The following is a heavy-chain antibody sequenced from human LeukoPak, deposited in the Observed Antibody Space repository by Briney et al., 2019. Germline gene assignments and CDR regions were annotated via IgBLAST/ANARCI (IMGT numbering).Heavy chain of an antibody. CDR2: ISGSGGST. J-gene: IGHJ4*02. D-gene: IGHD6-13*01. CDR3: AKEESSSWYDY. V-gene: IGHV3-23*01. Sequence: GGSLRLSCAGSGFTFRNYAMSWVRQAPGKGLEWVSAISGSGGSTYYADSVKGRFTISRDNSKNTLYLQMNSLRAEDTALYYCAKEESSSWYDYWGQGTLVTVSS. CDR1: GFTFRNYA.